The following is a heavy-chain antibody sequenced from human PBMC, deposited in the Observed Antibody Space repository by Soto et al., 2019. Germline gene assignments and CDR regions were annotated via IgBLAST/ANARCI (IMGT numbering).Heavy chain of an antibody. Sequence: SVKVSCKASGGTFSSYAISWVRQAPGQGLEWMGGIIPIFGTANYAQKFQGRVTITADESTSTAYMELSSLRSEYTAVYYCARLYASSSSVVDYWAQGTLVTVSS. D-gene: IGHD6-6*01. CDR1: GGTFSSYA. CDR3: ARLYASSSSVVDY. J-gene: IGHJ4*02. V-gene: IGHV1-69*13. CDR2: IIPIFGTA.